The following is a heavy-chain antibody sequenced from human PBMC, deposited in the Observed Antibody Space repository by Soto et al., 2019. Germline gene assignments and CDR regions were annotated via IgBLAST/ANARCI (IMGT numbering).Heavy chain of an antibody. Sequence: GGSLRLSCAASGFTFSSYDMHWVRQATGKGLEWVSAIGTAGDTYYPGSVKGRFTISRENAKNSLYLQMNSLRAGDTAVYYCARAQAGTWSPDYWGQGTLVTVSS. CDR3: ARAQAGTWSPDY. CDR2: IGTAGDT. J-gene: IGHJ4*02. D-gene: IGHD6-19*01. CDR1: GFTFSSYD. V-gene: IGHV3-13*01.